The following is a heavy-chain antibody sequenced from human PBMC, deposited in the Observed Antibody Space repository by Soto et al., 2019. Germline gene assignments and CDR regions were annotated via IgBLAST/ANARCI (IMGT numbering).Heavy chain of an antibody. CDR3: AKDRFRIAVAAPFDY. J-gene: IGHJ4*02. CDR2: ISYDGSNK. CDR1: GFTFSSYG. Sequence: QVQLVESGGGVVQPGRSLRLSCAASGFTFSSYGMHWVRQAPGKGLEWVAVISYDGSNKYYADSVKGRFTISRDNSKNTLYLQMNSLRADDTAVYYCAKDRFRIAVAAPFDYWGQGTLGTVSA. V-gene: IGHV3-30*18. D-gene: IGHD6-19*01.